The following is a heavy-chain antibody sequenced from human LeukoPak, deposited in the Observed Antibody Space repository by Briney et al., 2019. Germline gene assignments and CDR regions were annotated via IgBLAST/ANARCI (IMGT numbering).Heavy chain of an antibody. D-gene: IGHD6-19*01. CDR2: IYTSGST. CDR1: GGSISSYY. V-gene: IGHV4-4*07. CDR3: ARGSEGIAVSPTPFDY. J-gene: IGHJ4*02. Sequence: SETLSLTCTVAGGSISSYYWSLIRQPAGKGLEWIGRIYTSGSTNYNPSLKSRVTMSVDTSKNQFSLKLSSVTAADTAVYYCARGSEGIAVSPTPFDYWGQGTLVTVSS.